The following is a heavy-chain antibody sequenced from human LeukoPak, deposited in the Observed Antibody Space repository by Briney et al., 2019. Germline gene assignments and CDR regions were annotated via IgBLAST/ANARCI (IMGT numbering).Heavy chain of an antibody. Sequence: SSETLSLTCAVYGGSFSGYYWSWIRQPPGKGLEGIGEINHSGSTNYNPSLKSRVTISVDTSKNQFSLKLSSVTAADTAVYYCTRESIAAAGTPLDYWGQGTLVTVSS. CDR1: GGSFSGYY. V-gene: IGHV4-34*01. CDR3: TRESIAAAGTPLDY. D-gene: IGHD6-13*01. J-gene: IGHJ4*02. CDR2: INHSGST.